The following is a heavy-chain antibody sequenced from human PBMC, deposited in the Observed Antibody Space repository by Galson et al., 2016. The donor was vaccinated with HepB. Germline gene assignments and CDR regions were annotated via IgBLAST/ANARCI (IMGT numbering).Heavy chain of an antibody. D-gene: IGHD2-2*03. CDR3: AREGLDGVGRRACDV. CDR2: IYSGGNA. CDR1: GFTVSNNY. J-gene: IGHJ3*01. Sequence: SLRLSCAVSGFTVSNNYMSWVRQAPGKGLEGVSVIYSGGNAYYADKGTTTAYMELKSLRPEDTAVYFCAREGLDGVGRRACDVWGQGTTVIVSS. V-gene: IGHV3-53*01.